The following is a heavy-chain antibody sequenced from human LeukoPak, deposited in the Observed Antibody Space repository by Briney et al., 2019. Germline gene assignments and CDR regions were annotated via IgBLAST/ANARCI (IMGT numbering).Heavy chain of an antibody. CDR1: GYTFTSYD. CDR2: MNPNSGNT. Sequence: ASVKVSCKASGYTFTSYDINWVRQATGRGLEWMGWMNPNSGNTGYAQKFQGRVTMTRNTSISTAYMELSSLRSEDTAVYYCARGKRLVDIVATIRYYFDYWGQGTLVTVSS. CDR3: ARGKRLVDIVATIRYYFDY. J-gene: IGHJ4*02. V-gene: IGHV1-8*01. D-gene: IGHD5-12*01.